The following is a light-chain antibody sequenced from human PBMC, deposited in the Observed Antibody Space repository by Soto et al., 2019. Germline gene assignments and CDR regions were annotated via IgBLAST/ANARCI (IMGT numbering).Light chain of an antibody. J-gene: IGKJ2*01. V-gene: IGKV1-5*03. CDR3: QQSYSTPYT. CDR2: KAS. Sequence: DIQMTQSPSTLSGSVGDRVTITCRASQTISSWLAWYQQKPGKAPKLLIYKASTLKSGVPSRFSGSGSGTDFSLTISSLQPEDFATYSCQQSYSTPYTFGQGTKLEIK. CDR1: QTISSW.